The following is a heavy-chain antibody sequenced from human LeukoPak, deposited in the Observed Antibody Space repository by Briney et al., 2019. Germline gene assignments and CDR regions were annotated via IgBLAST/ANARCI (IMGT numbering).Heavy chain of an antibody. V-gene: IGHV3-9*01. D-gene: IGHD3-22*01. Sequence: GGSLRLSCAASGFTFDDYAMHWVRQAPGKGLEWVSGISWNSGSIGYADSVKGRFTISRDNAKNSLYLQMNSLRAEDTALYYCAKDRDYDSSGYYIFRGYFDLWGRGTLVTVSS. CDR1: GFTFDDYA. CDR2: ISWNSGSI. J-gene: IGHJ2*01. CDR3: AKDRDYDSSGYYIFRGYFDL.